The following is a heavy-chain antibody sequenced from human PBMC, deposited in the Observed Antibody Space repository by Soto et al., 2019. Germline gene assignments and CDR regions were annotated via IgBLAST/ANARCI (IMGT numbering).Heavy chain of an antibody. CDR2: TYYRSKWYN. CDR3: ARVPFIVVVPAAIGISYGMDV. D-gene: IGHD2-2*01. Sequence: SQTLSLTCAISGDSVSSNSAAWNWIRQSPSRGLEWLGRTYYRSKWYNDYAVSVKSRITISPDTSKNQFSLQLNSVTPEDTAVYYCARVPFIVVVPAAIGISYGMDVWGQGTTVTVSS. V-gene: IGHV6-1*01. CDR1: GDSVSSNSAA. J-gene: IGHJ6*02.